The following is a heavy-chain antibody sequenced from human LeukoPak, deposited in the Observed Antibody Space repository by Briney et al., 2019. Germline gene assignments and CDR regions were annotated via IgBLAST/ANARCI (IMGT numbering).Heavy chain of an antibody. Sequence: SQTLSLTCAVSGGSISSGGYSWSWIRQPPGKGLEWIGYIYHSGSTYYNPSLKSRVTISVDTSKKQFSLKLSSVTAADPAVYYCARDPTTVTKGLDVWGQGTMVTVSS. V-gene: IGHV4-30-2*01. CDR2: IYHSGST. D-gene: IGHD4-17*01. J-gene: IGHJ3*01. CDR3: ARDPTTVTKGLDV. CDR1: GGSISSGGYS.